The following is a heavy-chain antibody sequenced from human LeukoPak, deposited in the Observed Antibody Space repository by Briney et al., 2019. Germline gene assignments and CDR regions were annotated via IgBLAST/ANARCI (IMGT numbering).Heavy chain of an antibody. Sequence: SVKVSCKASGGTFSSYAISWVRQAPGQGLEWMGGIIPIFGTANYAQKFQGRVTITADKSTSTAYMELSSLRSEDTAVYYCAGGDIVVVQAAIPSYSSGMDVWAKGPRSPSPQ. CDR3: AGGDIVVVQAAIPSYSSGMDV. J-gene: IGHJ6*04. V-gene: IGHV1-69*06. D-gene: IGHD2-2*01. CDR2: IIPIFGTA. CDR1: GGTFSSYA.